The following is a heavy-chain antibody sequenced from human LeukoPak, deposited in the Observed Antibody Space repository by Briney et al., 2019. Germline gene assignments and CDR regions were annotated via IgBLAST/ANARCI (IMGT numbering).Heavy chain of an antibody. CDR1: EFTFSNHW. J-gene: IGHJ4*02. CDR3: ARGRPGMGIVIDY. Sequence: GGSLRLSCAASEFTFSNHWMSWVRQAPGKGLEWVANVKQDGSEKFYVDSVKGRFTISRDNAKNSLYLQMNSLRAEDTAVYYRARGRPGMGIVIDYWGQGTLVTVS. D-gene: IGHD7-27*01. CDR2: VKQDGSEK. V-gene: IGHV3-7*01.